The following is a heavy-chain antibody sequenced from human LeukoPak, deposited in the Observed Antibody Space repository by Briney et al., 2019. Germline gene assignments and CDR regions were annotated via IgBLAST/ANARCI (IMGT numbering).Heavy chain of an antibody. CDR3: AMGYSSASAVFDI. CDR2: IWYDGSNK. D-gene: IGHD6-19*01. CDR1: GFTYSRYG. Sequence: GGSLRLSCAATGFTYSRYGIHWVRPAPGKGLEWVALIWYDGSNKYYAESVKGRFTISRDNSKNTLYLQMNSLRAEDTAVYYCAMGYSSASAVFDIWGQGTMVTVSS. J-gene: IGHJ3*02. V-gene: IGHV3-33*01.